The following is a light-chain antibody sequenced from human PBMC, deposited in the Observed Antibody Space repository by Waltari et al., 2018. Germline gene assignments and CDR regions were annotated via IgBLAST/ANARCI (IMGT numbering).Light chain of an antibody. CDR3: SSYTSSSTLT. CDR2: DVS. CDR1: SSDVRVYTY. J-gene: IGLJ2*01. V-gene: IGLV2-14*03. Sequence: QSALAQPASVSGSPGQSIPISCTGTSSDVRVYTYVSRYQQHPDKAPKLIMYDVSNRPSRVSNRFAGSKSGNTASLTISGLQAEDESDYYCSSYTSSSTLTFGGGTKLTVL.